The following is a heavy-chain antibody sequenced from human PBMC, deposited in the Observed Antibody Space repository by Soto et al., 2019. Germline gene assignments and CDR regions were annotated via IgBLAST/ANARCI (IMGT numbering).Heavy chain of an antibody. J-gene: IGHJ4*02. D-gene: IGHD5-12*01. V-gene: IGHV3-66*01. Sequence: GGSLRLSCAASGVNVSSNYMSWVRQAPGKGLEWVSVIYSGGSTYYADSVKGRFTISRDNSKNTLYLQMNSLRAEDTAVYYCARKGRDGYNTVYWGQGTLVTVSS. CDR1: GVNVSSNY. CDR2: IYSGGST. CDR3: ARKGRDGYNTVY.